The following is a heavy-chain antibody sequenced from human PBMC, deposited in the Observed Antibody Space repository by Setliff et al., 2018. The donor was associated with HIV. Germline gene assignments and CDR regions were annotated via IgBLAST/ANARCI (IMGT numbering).Heavy chain of an antibody. Sequence: SETLSLTCSVSGASIITDPHYWGWIRQSPGKGLEWIGNIFYGGNPHYSPSLKSRVTISMDTSRNQFSLKLSSVTAADTAVYYCAREVVVGATGGMDVWGQGTTVTVSS. V-gene: IGHV4-39*02. D-gene: IGHD1-26*01. CDR3: AREVVVGATGGMDV. J-gene: IGHJ6*02. CDR1: GASIITDPHY. CDR2: IFYGGNP.